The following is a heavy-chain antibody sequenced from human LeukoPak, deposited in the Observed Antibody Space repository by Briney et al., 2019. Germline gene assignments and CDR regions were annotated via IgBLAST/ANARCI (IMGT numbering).Heavy chain of an antibody. J-gene: IGHJ5*02. CDR1: GGSISSYY. V-gene: IGHV4-4*09. D-gene: IGHD3-22*01. Sequence: SETLSLTCTVSGGSISSYYWSWIRQPPGKGLEWIGYIYTSGSTNYNPSLKSRVTISVDTSKNQFSLMLSSVTAADTAVYYCARHGGPTPHSSGYYNWFDPWGQGTLVTVSS. CDR2: IYTSGST. CDR3: ARHGGPTPHSSGYYNWFDP.